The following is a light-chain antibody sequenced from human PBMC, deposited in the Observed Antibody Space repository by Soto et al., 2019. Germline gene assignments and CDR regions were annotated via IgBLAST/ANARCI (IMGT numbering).Light chain of an antibody. Sequence: NFMLTQPHSVSESPGKTVTISCTRSSGSIASNYVQWYQQRPGSSPSIVIYEDDQRPSGVPDRFSGSIDSSSSSASLTISGLKTEDEADYYCQSYDSDTVIFCGGTKLTVL. J-gene: IGLJ2*01. CDR3: QSYDSDTVI. CDR1: SGSIASNY. CDR2: EDD. V-gene: IGLV6-57*01.